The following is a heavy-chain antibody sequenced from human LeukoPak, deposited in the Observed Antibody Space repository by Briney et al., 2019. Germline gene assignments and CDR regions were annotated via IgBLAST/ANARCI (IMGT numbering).Heavy chain of an antibody. CDR1: GFTFSTYG. CDR2: IVGDGSKA. J-gene: IGHJ4*02. Sequence: PGRSLRLSCAASGFTFSTYGMQRVRQAPGKGLEWVAVIVGDGSKAHCADSVRGRFTVSRDNSKNTLYLQMNSLRAEDTAVYYCARDSITGDNSLDFWGRGTLVTVSS. CDR3: ARDSITGDNSLDF. D-gene: IGHD7-27*01. V-gene: IGHV3-33*05.